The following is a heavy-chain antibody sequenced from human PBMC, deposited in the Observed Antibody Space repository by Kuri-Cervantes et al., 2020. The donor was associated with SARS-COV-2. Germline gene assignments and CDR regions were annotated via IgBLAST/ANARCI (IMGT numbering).Heavy chain of an antibody. Sequence: SETLSLTCTVSGGSISSHYWSWIRQPPGKGLEWIGYIYYSGSTNYNPSLKSRVTISVDTSKNQFSLKLSSVSAADTAVYYCASTSYDFWSGPTIYFDYWGQGTLVTVSS. D-gene: IGHD3-3*01. V-gene: IGHV4-59*11. CDR2: IYYSGST. CDR3: ASTSYDFWSGPTIYFDY. CDR1: GGSISSHY. J-gene: IGHJ4*02.